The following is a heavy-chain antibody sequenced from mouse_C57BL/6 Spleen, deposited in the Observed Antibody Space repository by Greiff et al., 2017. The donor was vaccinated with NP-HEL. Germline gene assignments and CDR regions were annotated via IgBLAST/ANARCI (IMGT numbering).Heavy chain of an antibody. Sequence: EVKLVESGGGLVKPGGSLKLSCAASGFTFSSYAMSWVRQTPEKRLEWVATISDGGSYTYYPDNVKGRFTISRDNAKNNLYLQMSHLKSEDTAMYYCARDNGYWGQGTTLTVSS. CDR2: ISDGGSYT. V-gene: IGHV5-4*01. J-gene: IGHJ2*01. CDR1: GFTFSSYA. CDR3: ARDNGY.